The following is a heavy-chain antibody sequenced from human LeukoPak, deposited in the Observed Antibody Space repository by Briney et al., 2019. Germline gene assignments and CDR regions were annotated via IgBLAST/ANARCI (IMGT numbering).Heavy chain of an antibody. V-gene: IGHV1-18*01. CDR3: ARDWGGIEVTGSQFDY. J-gene: IGHJ4*02. Sequence: ASVKVSCKASGYSFSTYGVRWVRQAPGQGLEWMGWISAHNGNTIYAQSFQGRVTMTTDTSTNTAYMELRSLRSDDTAIFYCARDWGGIEVTGSQFDYWGQGTLVTVSS. D-gene: IGHD6-19*01. CDR1: GYSFSTYG. CDR2: ISAHNGNT.